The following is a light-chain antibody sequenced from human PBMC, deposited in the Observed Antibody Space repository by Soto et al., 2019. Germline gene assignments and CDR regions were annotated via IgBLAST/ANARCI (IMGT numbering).Light chain of an antibody. Sequence: EIVLTQSPGTLSLSPGERATLSCRASQSVSSRYLAWYQQKPGQAPRLLIYDASYRAPGIPDRFSGSGSGTDFPLTISRLDPEDFAGYDCQQYGSSYSFGPGSKVD. CDR1: QSVSSRY. CDR3: QQYGSSYS. J-gene: IGKJ3*01. V-gene: IGKV3-20*01. CDR2: DAS.